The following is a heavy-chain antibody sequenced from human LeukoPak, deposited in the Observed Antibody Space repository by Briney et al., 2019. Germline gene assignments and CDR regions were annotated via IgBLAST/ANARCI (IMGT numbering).Heavy chain of an antibody. D-gene: IGHD3-22*01. CDR2: IIPILGIA. CDR1: GGTFSSYA. V-gene: IGHV1-69*04. J-gene: IGHJ4*02. CDR3: ARGDYYDSSGYGY. Sequence: ASVKVSCKASGGTFSSYAISWVRQAPGRGLEWMGRIIPILGIANYAQKFQGRVTITADKSTSTAYMELSSLRSEDTAVYYCARGDYYDSSGYGYWGRGTLVTVSS.